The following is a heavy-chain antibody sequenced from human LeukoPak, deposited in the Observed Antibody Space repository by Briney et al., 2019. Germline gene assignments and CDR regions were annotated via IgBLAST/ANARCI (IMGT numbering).Heavy chain of an antibody. Sequence: ASVKVSCKASGYNFINYGISWVRQAPGQGLEWMGRINPNSGGTNYAQKFQGRVTMTRDTSISTAYMELSRLRSDDTAVYYCARGPLYPYYYDSSGFSPNAFDIWGQGTMVTVSS. D-gene: IGHD3-22*01. CDR1: GYNFINYG. CDR2: INPNSGGT. V-gene: IGHV1-2*06. J-gene: IGHJ3*02. CDR3: ARGPLYPYYYDSSGFSPNAFDI.